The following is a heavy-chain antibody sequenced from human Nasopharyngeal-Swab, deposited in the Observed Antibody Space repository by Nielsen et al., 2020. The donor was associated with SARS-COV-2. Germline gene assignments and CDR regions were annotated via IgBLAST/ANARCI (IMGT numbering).Heavy chain of an antibody. CDR3: AKFPLSRYGSAVY. J-gene: IGHJ4*02. CDR2: ISYDGSNK. CDR1: GFTFSSYG. D-gene: IGHD6-19*01. V-gene: IGHV3-30*18. Sequence: GESLKISCAASGFTFSSYGMHWVRQAPGKGLEWVAVISYDGSNKYYADSVKGRFTISRDNSKNTLYLQMNSLRAEDTAVYYCAKFPLSRYGSAVYWGQGTLVTVSS.